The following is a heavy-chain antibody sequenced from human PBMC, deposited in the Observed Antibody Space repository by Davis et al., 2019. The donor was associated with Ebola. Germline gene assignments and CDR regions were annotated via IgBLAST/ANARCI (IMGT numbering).Heavy chain of an antibody. CDR1: GFTFSSYA. V-gene: IGHV3-73*01. D-gene: IGHD6-19*01. J-gene: IGHJ4*02. CDR3: TRHATVAGYFDY. CDR2: IRSKANSYAT. Sequence: GGSLRLSCVASGFTFSSYAMSWVRQASGKGLEWVGRIRSKANSYATAYAASVKGRFTISRDDSKNTAYLQMNSLKTEDTAVYYCTRHATVAGYFDYWGQGTLVTVSS.